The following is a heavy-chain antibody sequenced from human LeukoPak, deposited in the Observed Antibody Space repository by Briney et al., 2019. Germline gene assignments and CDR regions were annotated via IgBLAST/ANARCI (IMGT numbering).Heavy chain of an antibody. J-gene: IGHJ3*02. CDR3: AREFHCSGGSCSHDAFDI. V-gene: IGHV4-34*01. CDR2: INHSGST. Sequence: SETLSLTCAVYGGSFSGYYWSWIRQPPGKGLEWIGEINHSGSTNYNPSLKSRVTISVDTSKNQFSLKLSSVTAADTAVYYCAREFHCSGGSCSHDAFDIWAKGQWSPSLQ. CDR1: GGSFSGYY. D-gene: IGHD2-15*01.